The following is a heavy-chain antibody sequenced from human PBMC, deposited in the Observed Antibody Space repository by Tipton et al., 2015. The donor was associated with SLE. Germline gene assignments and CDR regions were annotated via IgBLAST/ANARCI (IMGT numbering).Heavy chain of an antibody. Sequence: TLSLTCTDSGYSISSGYYWGWIRQPPGKGLEWIGSIYHSGSTYYNPSLKSRVTIPVDTSKNQFSLKLSSVTAADTAVYYCARGEAAAAEPYYFDYWGQGTLVTVSS. CDR2: IYHSGST. D-gene: IGHD6-13*01. CDR1: GYSISSGYY. CDR3: ARGEAAAAEPYYFDY. V-gene: IGHV4-38-2*02. J-gene: IGHJ4*02.